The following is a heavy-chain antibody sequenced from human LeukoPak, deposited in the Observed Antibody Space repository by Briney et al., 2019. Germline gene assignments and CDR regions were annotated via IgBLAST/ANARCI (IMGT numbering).Heavy chain of an antibody. CDR2: ISWNSGSI. CDR1: GFTFDDYA. CDR3: AKENYYDSSGRLYYYGMDV. J-gene: IGHJ6*02. D-gene: IGHD3-22*01. Sequence: GGSLRLSCAASGFTFDDYAMHWVRQAPGKGLEWVSGISWNSGSIGYADSVKGRFTISRDNAKNSLYLQMNSLRAEDTALYYCAKENYYDSSGRLYYYGMDVWGQGTTVTVSS. V-gene: IGHV3-9*01.